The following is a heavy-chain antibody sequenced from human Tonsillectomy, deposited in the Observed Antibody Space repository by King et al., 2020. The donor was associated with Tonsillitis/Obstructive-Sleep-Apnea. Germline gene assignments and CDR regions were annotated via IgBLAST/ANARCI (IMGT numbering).Heavy chain of an antibody. CDR1: GFSLSTSGVG. Sequence: TLKESGPTLVKPPQTLTLACTFSGFSLSTSGVGVGWIRQPPGKALEWLALIYWDDNKRYSPSLKSRLTITKDTSKNQVVLTMTNMNPVDTATYYCAHTFEGANYYDYMDVWGKGTAVTVSS. J-gene: IGHJ6*03. D-gene: IGHD1-26*01. CDR3: AHTFEGANYYDYMDV. V-gene: IGHV2-5*02. CDR2: IYWDDNK.